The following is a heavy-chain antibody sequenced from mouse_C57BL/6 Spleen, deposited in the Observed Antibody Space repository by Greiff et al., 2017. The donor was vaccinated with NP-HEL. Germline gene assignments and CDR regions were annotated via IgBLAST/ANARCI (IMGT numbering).Heavy chain of an antibody. CDR3: ARDGYYLWYFDV. Sequence: QVQLQQSGAELVRPGASVKLSCKASGYTFTDYYINWVKQRPGQGLEWIARIYPGSGNTYYNEKFKGKATLTAEKSSSTAYMQLSSLTSEDSAVYFCARDGYYLWYFDVWGTGTTVTVSS. J-gene: IGHJ1*03. CDR1: GYTFTDYY. D-gene: IGHD2-3*01. V-gene: IGHV1-76*01. CDR2: IYPGSGNT.